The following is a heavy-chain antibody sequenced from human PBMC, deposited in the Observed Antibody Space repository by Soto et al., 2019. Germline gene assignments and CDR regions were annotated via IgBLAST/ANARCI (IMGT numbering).Heavy chain of an antibody. CDR2: INEDGSEK. CDR3: ARTGWPQSSYYFDY. V-gene: IGHV3-7*03. D-gene: IGHD3-16*01. CDR1: GFSLSLFW. J-gene: IGHJ4*02. Sequence: GGSLRLSCAASGFSLSLFWMSWVRQTPGKGLEWVGNINEDGSEKFFADSVKGRFTISRDNAKNSLSLQMNSLTADDTAVYYCARTGWPQSSYYFDYWGQGTLVTVSS.